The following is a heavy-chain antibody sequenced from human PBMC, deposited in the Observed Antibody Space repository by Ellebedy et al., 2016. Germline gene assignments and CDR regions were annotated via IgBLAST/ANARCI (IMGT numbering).Heavy chain of an antibody. J-gene: IGHJ4*02. CDR3: ARRGYSYSFDY. D-gene: IGHD5-18*01. Sequence: SETLSLXXTVSGYAISSGYYWDWIRQAPGKGLEWIGTIYYSGSTYYNPSLKSRVTISVDTSKNQFSLKLSSVTAADTAVYYCARRGYSYSFDYWGQGTLVTVSS. CDR1: GYAISSGYY. V-gene: IGHV4-38-2*02. CDR2: IYYSGST.